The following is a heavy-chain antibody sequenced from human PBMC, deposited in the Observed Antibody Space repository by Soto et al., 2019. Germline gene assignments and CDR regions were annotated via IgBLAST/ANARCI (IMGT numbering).Heavy chain of an antibody. Sequence: GESLKISCKGSGYTFTSYWITWVRQMPGKGPEWVATIDCSDSYINYSPSFQGHVTISADKSVSTAYLKWSSLKASDSAMYYCARHAGGRYNWFDPWGQGTLVTVSS. CDR3: ARHAGGRYNWFDP. D-gene: IGHD6-19*01. J-gene: IGHJ5*02. V-gene: IGHV5-10-1*01. CDR2: IDCSDSYI. CDR1: GYTFTSYW.